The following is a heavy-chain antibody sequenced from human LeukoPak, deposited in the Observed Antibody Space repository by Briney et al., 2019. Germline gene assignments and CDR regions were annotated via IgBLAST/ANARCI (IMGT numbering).Heavy chain of an antibody. Sequence: PGGSLRLSCAAYGFIFRSYSMNWVRQAPGKGLEWVSYISGGSSTIYYADSVKGRFTISRDNAKNSLYLQMNSLRDEDTAVYYCARGGGGVGANNYFDYWGQGTLVTVSS. J-gene: IGHJ4*02. V-gene: IGHV3-48*02. D-gene: IGHD1-26*01. CDR2: ISGGSSTI. CDR1: GFIFRSYS. CDR3: ARGGGGVGANNYFDY.